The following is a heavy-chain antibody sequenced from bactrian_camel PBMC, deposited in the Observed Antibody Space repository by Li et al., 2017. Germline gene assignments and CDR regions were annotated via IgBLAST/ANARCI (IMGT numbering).Heavy chain of an antibody. D-gene: IGHD3*01. J-gene: IGHJ4*01. Sequence: HVQLVESGGGSVQAGGSLRLSCAASGFAFSTWCMGWFRQAPGKQREGVAVIDNDSRTEYADSVKGRFTISKDNAKKTLYLQMNSLEPEDTAMYYCAMGPSRWPGLSCETSQKRTHAGARGPRSPSP. CDR3: AMGPSRWPGLSCETSQKRTHA. CDR1: GFAFSTWC. V-gene: IGHV3S55*01. CDR2: IDNDSRT.